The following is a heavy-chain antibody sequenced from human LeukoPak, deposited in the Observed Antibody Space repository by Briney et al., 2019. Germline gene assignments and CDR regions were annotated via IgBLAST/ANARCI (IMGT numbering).Heavy chain of an antibody. D-gene: IGHD3-3*01. CDR2: IYISGST. Sequence: SETLSLTCTVSGGSVSSGSYYWNWIRQPAGKGLEWIGRIYISGSTNYNPSLKSRVTISVDTSKNQFSLRLYSVTAADTAVYYCASSNLRFLGDFDYWGQGTLVTVSS. J-gene: IGHJ4*02. V-gene: IGHV4-61*02. CDR1: GGSVSSGSYY. CDR3: ASSNLRFLGDFDY.